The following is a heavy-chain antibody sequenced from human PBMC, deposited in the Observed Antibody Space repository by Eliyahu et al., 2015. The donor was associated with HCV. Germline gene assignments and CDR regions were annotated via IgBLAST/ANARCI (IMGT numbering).Heavy chain of an antibody. V-gene: IGHV3-74*01. CDR3: ARETAWAPDY. CDR1: GFSFNEYW. CDR2: INMDGSST. Sequence: EVRLVESGGGLVQPGGSLRLSCAASGFSFNEYWMHWFRQAPGKGLVWGSRINMDGSSTSNADSVRGRFTISRDNAKNTLYLQMNSLRAEDTAVYYCARETAWAPDYWGQGTLVSVSS. D-gene: IGHD2-21*02. J-gene: IGHJ4*02.